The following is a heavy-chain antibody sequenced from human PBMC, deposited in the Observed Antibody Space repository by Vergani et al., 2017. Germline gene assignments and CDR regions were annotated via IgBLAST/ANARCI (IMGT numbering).Heavy chain of an antibody. V-gene: IGHV5-51*01. J-gene: IGHJ4*02. CDR3: ARLYGRDSSGSKYFDY. CDR2: IHPADSDT. CDR1: RYSFTNYW. Sequence: EVQLVQSGAEVKKPGESLKISCQISRYSFTNYWIGWVRQMPGKGLEWMGIIHPADSDTRYSPSFQGQVTISVDKSISTAYLQRSSLRASDSAMNYCARLYGRDSSGSKYFDYWGQGTLVTVSS. D-gene: IGHD3-22*01.